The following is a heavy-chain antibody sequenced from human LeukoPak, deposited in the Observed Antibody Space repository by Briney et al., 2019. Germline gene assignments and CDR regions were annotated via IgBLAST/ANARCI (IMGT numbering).Heavy chain of an antibody. CDR2: IKQDGSEK. V-gene: IGHV3-7*01. CDR1: GFTFSSYW. J-gene: IGHJ6*03. Sequence: GGSLRLSCAASGFTFSSYWMSWVRQAPGKGLEWVANIKQDGSEKYYVDSVKGRFTISRDNAKSSLYLQMNSLRAEETAVYYCARFRSGGSFRASLYYYYYMDVWGKGTTVTISS. CDR3: ARFRSGGSFRASLYYYYYMDV. D-gene: IGHD2-15*01.